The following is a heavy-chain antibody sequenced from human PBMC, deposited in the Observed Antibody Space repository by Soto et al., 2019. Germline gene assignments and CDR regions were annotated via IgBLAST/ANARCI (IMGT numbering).Heavy chain of an antibody. CDR1: GFSLTSRPVG. CDR2: IYWDDDK. V-gene: IGHV2-5*02. CDR3: AHRRNYDGSWNEGVFDY. Sequence: QITLKESGPTLVKPTQTLTLTCTFSGFSLTSRPVGVGWVRQPPGKALEWLAFIYWDDDKRYCPSLRSTLTVTKDASKNQVVLTLTNMDPVDTATYYCAHRRNYDGSWNEGVFDYWGQGILVTVSS. D-gene: IGHD3-16*01. J-gene: IGHJ4*02.